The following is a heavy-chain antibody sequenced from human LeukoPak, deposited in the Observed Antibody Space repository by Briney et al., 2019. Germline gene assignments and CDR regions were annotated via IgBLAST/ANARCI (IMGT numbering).Heavy chain of an antibody. Sequence: GGSLRLSCAASGFTFDDYAMHWVRQAPGKGLEWVSGISWNSGSIGYADSVKGRFTISRDNAKNSLYLQMNSLRAEDTALYYCARSDSSGWGNIESEVVYWGQGTLVTVSS. V-gene: IGHV3-9*01. CDR1: GFTFDDYA. CDR2: ISWNSGSI. J-gene: IGHJ4*02. CDR3: ARSDSSGWGNIESEVVY. D-gene: IGHD6-19*01.